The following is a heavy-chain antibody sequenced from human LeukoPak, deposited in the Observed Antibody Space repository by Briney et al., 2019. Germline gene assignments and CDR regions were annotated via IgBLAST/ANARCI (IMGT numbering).Heavy chain of an antibody. J-gene: IGHJ4*02. Sequence: GESLKISCKGSGYKFTNYWIAWVRQMPGQGLEWLGIIYPRDSDTRYSPSFQGQVSISVDTSIDTTYLQWSSVKASDTAMYYCARLLAAPYYINFWGQGTLVTVSS. V-gene: IGHV5-51*01. CDR3: ARLLAAPYYINF. CDR1: GYKFTNYW. CDR2: IYPRDSDT. D-gene: IGHD6-25*01.